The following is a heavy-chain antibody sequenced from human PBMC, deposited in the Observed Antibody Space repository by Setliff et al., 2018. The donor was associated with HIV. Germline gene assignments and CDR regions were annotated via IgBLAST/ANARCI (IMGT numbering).Heavy chain of an antibody. J-gene: IGHJ6*03. Sequence: SETLSLTCAVYGGSFSGYYWGWIRQPPGKGLEWIGNIYYSGNTDYNPSLKSRVTISVDTSKNQFFLKVTSVTAADTAVYYCAGVNTAMARNYYYMDVWGKGTTVTVSS. V-gene: IGHV4-34*01. CDR1: GGSFSGYY. CDR2: IYYSGNT. D-gene: IGHD5-18*01. CDR3: AGVNTAMARNYYYMDV.